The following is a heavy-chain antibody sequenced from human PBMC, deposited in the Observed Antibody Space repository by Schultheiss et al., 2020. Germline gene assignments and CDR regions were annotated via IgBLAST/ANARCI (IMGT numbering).Heavy chain of an antibody. V-gene: IGHV3-30*18. CDR3: AKGVIAVAGPDY. J-gene: IGHJ4*02. CDR2: ISHDGSNK. Sequence: SCAASGFTFRNHGMHWVRQAPGKGLEWVAIISHDGSNKYYADSVKGRFTISRDNSKNTLYLQMNSLRAEDTAVYYCAKGVIAVAGPDYWGQGTLVTVSS. D-gene: IGHD6-19*01. CDR1: GFTFRNHG.